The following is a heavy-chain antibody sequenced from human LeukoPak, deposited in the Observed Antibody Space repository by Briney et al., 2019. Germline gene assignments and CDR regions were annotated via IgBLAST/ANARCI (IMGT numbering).Heavy chain of an antibody. CDR2: ISGRGGST. CDR3: AKTLLWFGETTSYYFDY. D-gene: IGHD3-10*01. V-gene: IGHV3-23*01. CDR1: GFTFSSYA. Sequence: GGSLRLSCAASGFTFSSYAMSWVRQAPGKGLEWVSAISGRGGSTYYADSVKGRFTISRDNSKNTLYLQMNSLRAEDTAVYYCAKTLLWFGETTSYYFDYWGQGTLVTVSS. J-gene: IGHJ4*02.